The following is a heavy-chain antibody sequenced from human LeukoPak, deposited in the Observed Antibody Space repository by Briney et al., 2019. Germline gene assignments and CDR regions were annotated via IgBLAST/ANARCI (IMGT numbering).Heavy chain of an antibody. CDR3: ARVTTMIVVVITTGYYFDY. J-gene: IGHJ4*02. CDR1: GYTFTGYY. CDR2: INPNSGGT. Sequence: ASVKVSCKASGYTFTGYYMHWMRQAPGQGPEWMGWINPNSGGTSYAQKFQGRVTMTRDTSISTAYMELSRLRSDDTAVYYCARVTTMIVVVITTGYYFDYWGQGTLVTVSS. V-gene: IGHV1-2*02. D-gene: IGHD3-22*01.